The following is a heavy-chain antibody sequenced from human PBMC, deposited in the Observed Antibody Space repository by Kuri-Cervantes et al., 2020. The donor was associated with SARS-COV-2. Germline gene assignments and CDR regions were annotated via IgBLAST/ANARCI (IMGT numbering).Heavy chain of an antibody. Sequence: GESLKISCAASGFTFSSYWMSWVRRAPGKGLEWVANIKQDGSEKYYVDSVKGRFTISRDNAKNSLYLQMNSLRAEDTAVYYCASQIGIFWNWGQGTLVTVSS. J-gene: IGHJ4*02. V-gene: IGHV3-7*01. CDR1: GFTFSSYW. D-gene: IGHD3-3*01. CDR3: ASQIGIFWN. CDR2: IKQDGSEK.